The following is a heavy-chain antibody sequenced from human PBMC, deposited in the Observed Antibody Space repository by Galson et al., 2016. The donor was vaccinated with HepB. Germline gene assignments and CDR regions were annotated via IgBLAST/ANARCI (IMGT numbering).Heavy chain of an antibody. CDR3: AREPHDFGDYGVDY. Sequence: SLRLSCAASGFTFKKYWMSWVRQAPGKGLEWVSYISSSSSYISYADSVKGRSTISRDNAKNSLYLQLNSLRAEDTAVYYCAREPHDFGDYGVDYWGQGTLVTVSS. D-gene: IGHD4-17*01. J-gene: IGHJ4*02. CDR1: GFTFKKYW. CDR2: ISSSSSYI. V-gene: IGHV3-21*01.